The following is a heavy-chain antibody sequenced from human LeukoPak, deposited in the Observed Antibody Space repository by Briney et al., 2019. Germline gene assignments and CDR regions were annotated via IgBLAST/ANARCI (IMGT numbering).Heavy chain of an antibody. CDR3: ARGSIVRGVRYYYYYMDV. D-gene: IGHD3-10*01. V-gene: IGHV1-2*02. CDR2: INPNSGGT. CDR1: GYTFTSYG. Sequence: ASVKVSCKASGYTFTSYGISWVRQAPGQGLEWMGWINPNSGGTNYAQKFQGRVTMTRDTSISTAYMELSRLRSDDTAVYYCARGSIVRGVRYYYYYMDVWGKGTTVTISS. J-gene: IGHJ6*03.